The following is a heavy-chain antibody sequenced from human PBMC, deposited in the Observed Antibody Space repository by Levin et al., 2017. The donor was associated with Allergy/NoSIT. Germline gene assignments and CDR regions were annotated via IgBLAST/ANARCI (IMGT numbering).Heavy chain of an antibody. D-gene: IGHD3-22*01. CDR2: INPNSGGT. CDR3: ARFDSSGLKDDY. Sequence: RASVKVSCKASGYTFTGYYMHWVRQAPGQGLEWMGRINPNSGGTKYAQKFQGRVTMTRDTSISTAYMELSRLSSDDTAVYYCARFDSSGLKDDYWRQRTLVTVSS. J-gene: IGHJ4*02. V-gene: IGHV1-2*06. CDR1: GYTFTGYY.